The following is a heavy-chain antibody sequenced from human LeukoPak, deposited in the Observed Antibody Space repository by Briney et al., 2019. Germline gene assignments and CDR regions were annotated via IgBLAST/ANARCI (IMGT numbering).Heavy chain of an antibody. CDR1: GFTFSDCY. CDR3: ASSTQISKYADY. CDR2: IGGSGADT. D-gene: IGHD2-2*01. J-gene: IGHJ4*02. V-gene: IGHV3-11*06. Sequence: PGGSLRLSCAASGFTFSDCYMSWFRQAPGKGLEWLSYIGGSGADTNYADSVKGRFTTSRDNAKSTLYLQMNSLRAEDTAVYYCASSTQISKYADYWGQGALVTVSS.